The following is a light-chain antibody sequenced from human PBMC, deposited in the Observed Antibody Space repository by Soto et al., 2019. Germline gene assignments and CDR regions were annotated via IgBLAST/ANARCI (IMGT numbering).Light chain of an antibody. J-gene: IGKJ4*01. V-gene: IGKV1-39*01. CDR2: AAS. CDR1: QSISSY. Sequence: DIQMTQSPSSLSASLGDRVTITCRASQSISSYLNWYQQKPGKAPKLLIYAASSLQSGVPSRFSGSGSGTDFTLSISSLQPEDVATYYCQQSYNTPLTFGGGTKVEIK. CDR3: QQSYNTPLT.